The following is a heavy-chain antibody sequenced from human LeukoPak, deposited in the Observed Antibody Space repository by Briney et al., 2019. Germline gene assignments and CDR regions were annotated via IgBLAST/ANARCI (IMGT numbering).Heavy chain of an antibody. CDR1: GGTFSSYA. J-gene: IGHJ4*02. Sequence: SVKVSCKASGGTFSSYAISWVRQAPGQGLEWMGGIIPIFGTANYAQKFQGRVTITADKSTSTAYMELSSLRSEDTAVYYCARQLGATLHHFDYWGQGTLVTVSS. CDR3: ARQLGATLHHFDY. D-gene: IGHD1-26*01. V-gene: IGHV1-69*06. CDR2: IIPIFGTA.